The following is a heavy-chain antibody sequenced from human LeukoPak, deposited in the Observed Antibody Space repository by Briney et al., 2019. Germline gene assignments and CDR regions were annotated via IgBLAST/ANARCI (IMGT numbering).Heavy chain of an antibody. CDR3: ATRTVPAAVSPWFDP. CDR1: GYTLTELS. V-gene: IGHV1-24*01. D-gene: IGHD2-2*01. J-gene: IGHJ5*02. CDR2: FDPEDGET. Sequence: RASVKVSCKVSGYTLTELSMHWVRQAPGKGLEWMGGFDPEDGETIYAQEFQGRVTMTEDTSTVTAYMELSSLRSEDTAVYCCATRTVPAAVSPWFDPWGQGTLVTVSS.